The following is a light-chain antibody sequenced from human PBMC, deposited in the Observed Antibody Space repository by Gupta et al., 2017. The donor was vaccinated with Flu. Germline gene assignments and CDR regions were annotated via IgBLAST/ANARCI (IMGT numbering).Light chain of an antibody. CDR3: SSYTSSSTRV. Sequence: QPALLHPASGSGSPGQPIPFSSPGTSSDVGGYNYVSWYQQHPGKAPKLMIYEVSNRPSGVSNRFSGSKSGNTASLTISGLQAEDEADYYCSSYTSSSTRVFGTGTKVTVL. J-gene: IGLJ1*01. CDR2: EVS. CDR1: SSDVGGYNY. V-gene: IGLV2-14*01.